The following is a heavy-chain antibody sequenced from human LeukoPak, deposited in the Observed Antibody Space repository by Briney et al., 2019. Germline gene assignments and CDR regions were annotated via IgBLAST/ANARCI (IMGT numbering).Heavy chain of an antibody. CDR2: ISAYNGNT. CDR3: ARDGGDYGDYLYYFDY. V-gene: IGHV1-18*01. J-gene: IGHJ4*02. D-gene: IGHD4-17*01. CDR1: GYTFTSYG. Sequence: ASVKVSCKASGYTFTSYGISWVRQAPGQGLEWMGWISAYNGNTNYARKLQGRVTMTTDTSTSTAYMELRSLRSDDTAVYYCARDGGDYGDYLYYFDYWGQGTLVTVSS.